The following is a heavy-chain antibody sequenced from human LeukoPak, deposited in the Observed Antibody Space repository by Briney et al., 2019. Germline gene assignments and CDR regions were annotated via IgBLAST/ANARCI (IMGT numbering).Heavy chain of an antibody. Sequence: SETLSLTCTVSGGSISSSYWSWIRQPPGKGLEWIGYIYYSGSTNYNPALKSRVTISVDTSKNQFSLKLSSVTAADTAVYYCARDSGYSGYGYFDYWGQGTLVTVSS. CDR3: ARDSGYSGYGYFDY. D-gene: IGHD5-12*01. CDR2: IYYSGST. CDR1: GGSISSSY. J-gene: IGHJ4*02. V-gene: IGHV4-59*12.